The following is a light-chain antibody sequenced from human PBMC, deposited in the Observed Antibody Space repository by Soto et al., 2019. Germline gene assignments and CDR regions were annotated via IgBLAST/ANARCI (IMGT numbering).Light chain of an antibody. CDR3: QQGYSSWWT. CDR2: SAS. J-gene: IGKJ1*01. V-gene: IGKV3-15*01. Sequence: EIVMTQSPATLSVSPGERATLSCRASQSVSINLALYQQKPGQAPRLLIYSASTWATGIPARFSGSGSGTDFTLTISSLQREDFATYYCQQGYSSWWTFGQGTKVDIK. CDR1: QSVSIN.